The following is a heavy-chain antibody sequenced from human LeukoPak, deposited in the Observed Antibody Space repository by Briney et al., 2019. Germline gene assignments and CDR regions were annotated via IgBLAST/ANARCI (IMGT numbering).Heavy chain of an antibody. J-gene: IGHJ5*02. V-gene: IGHV3-64*01. D-gene: IGHD6-19*01. CDR3: ARASSGWYNWFDH. Sequence: GGSLRLSCAASGFTFSSYAMHWVRQAPGKGLEYVSAISSNGGSTYYANSVKGRFTISRDNSKNTLYLQMGSLRAEDMAVYYCARASSGWYNWFDHWGQGTLVIVSS. CDR1: GFTFSSYA. CDR2: ISSNGGST.